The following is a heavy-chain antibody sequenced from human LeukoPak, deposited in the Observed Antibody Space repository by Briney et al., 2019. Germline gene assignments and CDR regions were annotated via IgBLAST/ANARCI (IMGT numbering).Heavy chain of an antibody. CDR1: GGSISSYY. CDR2: IYYSGST. Sequence: SETLSLTCTVSGGSISSYYWSWIRQPPGKGLEWIGYIYYSGSTNYNPSLKSRVTISVDTSKNQFSLKLSSVTAADTAVYYCARGAIYYDILTGLYFDLWGRGTLVTVSS. CDR3: ARGAIYYDILTGLYFDL. D-gene: IGHD3-9*01. V-gene: IGHV4-59*01. J-gene: IGHJ2*01.